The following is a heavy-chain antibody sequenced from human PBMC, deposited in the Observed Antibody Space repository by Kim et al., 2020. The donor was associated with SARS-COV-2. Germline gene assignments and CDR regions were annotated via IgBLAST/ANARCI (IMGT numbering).Heavy chain of an antibody. Sequence: GGSLRLSCAASGFTFSSYSMNWVRQASGKGLEWVAYISTSGSAIYYADSVKGRCTISRDNTKNSLYLQMNSLSDDDTAAYLCASRFDYLRRGTRVTVSS. CDR2: ISTSGSAI. CDR1: GFTFSSYS. V-gene: IGHV3-48*02. J-gene: IGHJ4*01. CDR3: ASRFDY.